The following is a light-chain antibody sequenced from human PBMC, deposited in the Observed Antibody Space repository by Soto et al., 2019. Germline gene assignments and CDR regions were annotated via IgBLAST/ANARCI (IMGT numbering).Light chain of an antibody. Sequence: EIVLTQSPGTLSLSPGERATLSCRASQSVSSSYLAWYQQKPGQAPRLLIYGASSRATSIPDRFSGSGSGTDLTLTISRLEPEDLAVYYCQQYGSSPPWTFGQGTKVEIK. V-gene: IGKV3-20*01. J-gene: IGKJ1*01. CDR3: QQYGSSPPWT. CDR2: GAS. CDR1: QSVSSSY.